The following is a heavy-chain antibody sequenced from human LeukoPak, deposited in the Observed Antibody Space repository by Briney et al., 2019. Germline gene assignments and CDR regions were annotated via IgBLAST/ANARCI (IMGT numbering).Heavy chain of an antibody. J-gene: IGHJ4*02. CDR1: GFTFDDYD. Sequence: GGSLRLSCAASGFTFDDYDMSWVGHAPGKGLEWVSDINWNGGSTGYADSVKGRFTISRDNAKNSLYLQTNSLRAEDTALYYCAGGGGWYWGQGTLVTVSS. V-gene: IGHV3-20*04. CDR2: INWNGGST. CDR3: AGGGGWY. D-gene: IGHD2-15*01.